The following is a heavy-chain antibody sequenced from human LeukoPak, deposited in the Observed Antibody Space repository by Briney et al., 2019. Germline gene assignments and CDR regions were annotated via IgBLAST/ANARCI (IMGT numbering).Heavy chain of an antibody. CDR1: GFTFSSYS. J-gene: IGHJ5*02. CDR3: ERGEYNWNDLHL. D-gene: IGHD1-20*01. Sequence: GGSLRLSCAASGFTFSSYSMNWVRQAPGKGLECVSSISSSSSYIYYADSVKGRFTISRDNAKNSLYLQMNSLRAEDTGVYYCERGEYNWNDLHLWGQGTLVTVSS. V-gene: IGHV3-21*01. CDR2: ISSSSSYI.